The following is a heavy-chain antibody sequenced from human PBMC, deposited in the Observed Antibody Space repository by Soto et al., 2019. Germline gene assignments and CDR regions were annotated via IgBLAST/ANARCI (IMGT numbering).Heavy chain of an antibody. CDR3: ARDPPYNWNGWGDYYGTDV. J-gene: IGHJ6*02. CDR2: IIPIFGTA. V-gene: IGHV1-69*13. D-gene: IGHD1-20*01. Sequence: SVKVSCKASGGTFSSYAISWVRQAPGQGLEWMGGIIPIFGTANYAQKFQGRVTITADESTSTAYMELSSLRSEDTAVYYCARDPPYNWNGWGDYYGTDVWGQGTTVTVSS. CDR1: GGTFSSYA.